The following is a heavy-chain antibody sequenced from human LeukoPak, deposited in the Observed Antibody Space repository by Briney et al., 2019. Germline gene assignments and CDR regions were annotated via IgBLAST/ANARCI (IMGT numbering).Heavy chain of an antibody. CDR3: ARDLSASGNFRSYWYFDL. Sequence: TSETLSLTCTVSGGSISSYYWSWIRQPPGRGLEWIGYIYYDGSTDYNPSLKSRVTISLDTSKKQFSLKLSSVTAADTAVYYCARDLSASGNFRSYWYFDLWGRGTLVTVSS. D-gene: IGHD3-10*01. V-gene: IGHV4-59*01. CDR2: IYYDGST. J-gene: IGHJ2*01. CDR1: GGSISSYY.